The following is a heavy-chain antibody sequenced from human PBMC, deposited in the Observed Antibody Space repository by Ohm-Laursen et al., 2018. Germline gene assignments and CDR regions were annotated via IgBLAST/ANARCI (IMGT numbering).Heavy chain of an antibody. J-gene: IGHJ4*02. D-gene: IGHD3-22*01. CDR3: ARDDSSGYAFDY. CDR1: GYTFTSYY. Sequence: GATVKISCKASGYTFTSYYMHWVRQALGQGLEWMGIINPSGGSTSYAQKFQGRVTMTRDTSTSTVYMELSSLRSEDTAVYYCARDDSSGYAFDYWGQGTLVTVSS. CDR2: INPSGGST. V-gene: IGHV1-46*01.